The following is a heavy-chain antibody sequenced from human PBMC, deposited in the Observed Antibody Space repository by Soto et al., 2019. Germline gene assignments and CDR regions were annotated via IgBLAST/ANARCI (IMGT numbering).Heavy chain of an antibody. CDR3: ARGMGNNWNYIWFHP. D-gene: IGHD1-7*01. Sequence: QVQLVESGGGVVQPGRSLRLSCAASGFTFSSYGINWVRQAPGKGLEWVAGVSYDGNDKSYADSVKGRFTISRDNSKNTLYLQMNSLRVEDTSVYYCARGMGNNWNYIWFHPWGQGTLVTVSS. CDR1: GFTFSSYG. CDR2: VSYDGNDK. V-gene: IGHV3-30*03. J-gene: IGHJ5*02.